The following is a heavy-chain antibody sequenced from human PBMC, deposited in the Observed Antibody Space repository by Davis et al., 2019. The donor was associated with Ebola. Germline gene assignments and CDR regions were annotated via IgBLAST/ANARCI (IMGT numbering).Heavy chain of an antibody. CDR3: ARDVGRCSGGSCYRYYYYYGMDV. D-gene: IGHD2-15*01. J-gene: IGHJ6*02. Sequence: SVKVSCKASGGTFSSYAISWVRQAPGQGLEWMGRIIPILGIAHYAQKFQGRVTITADKSTNTAYMELSRLRSDDTAVYYCARDVGRCSGGSCYRYYYYYGMDVWGQGTTVTVSS. CDR1: GGTFSSYA. CDR2: IIPILGIA. V-gene: IGHV1-69*04.